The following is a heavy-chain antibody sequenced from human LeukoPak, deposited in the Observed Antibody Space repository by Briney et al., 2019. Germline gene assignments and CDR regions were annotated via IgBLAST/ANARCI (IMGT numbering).Heavy chain of an antibody. Sequence: PGGSLRLSCAASGLTVITNDMTWVRQAPGKGLEWVSVLYSDGNTKYAASVQGRFTISNDNSKNTLYLEMNSLSPDDTAVYYSARGVEPLAANTLAYWGQGTLVTVSS. CDR1: GLTVITND. J-gene: IGHJ4*02. CDR2: LYSDGNT. V-gene: IGHV3-53*01. CDR3: ARGVEPLAANTLAY. D-gene: IGHD1-14*01.